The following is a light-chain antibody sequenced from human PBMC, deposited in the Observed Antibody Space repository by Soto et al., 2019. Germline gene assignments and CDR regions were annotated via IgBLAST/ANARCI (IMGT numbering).Light chain of an antibody. CDR3: MQGTHLLS. V-gene: IGKV2-30*01. Sequence: DVVMTQSPLSLPVTLGQPASISCRSSQSIVYSDGNTYLNWFQPRPGQSPRRLIYKVSNRDSGGPDKFSGSGSGTDYTMKISRVDAEDVGIYYCMQGTHLLSFVQGTKLEIK. CDR1: QSIVYSDGNTY. CDR2: KVS. J-gene: IGKJ2*01.